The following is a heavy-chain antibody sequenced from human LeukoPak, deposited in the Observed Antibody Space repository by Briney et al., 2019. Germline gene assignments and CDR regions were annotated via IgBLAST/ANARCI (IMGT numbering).Heavy chain of an antibody. CDR2: INTDGSTT. D-gene: IGHD2-15*01. V-gene: IGHV3-74*01. CDR1: GFTFSSYW. CDR3: VRDNPRCCGVVPANIDDY. J-gene: IGHJ4*02. Sequence: GGSLRLSCAGSGFTFSSYWMNWVRQAPGKGLVWVSRINTDGSTTNYADSVKGRFTVSRDNAKNTLYLQMNSLRAEDTAVYYCVRDNPRCCGVVPANIDDYWGQGTLVTVSS.